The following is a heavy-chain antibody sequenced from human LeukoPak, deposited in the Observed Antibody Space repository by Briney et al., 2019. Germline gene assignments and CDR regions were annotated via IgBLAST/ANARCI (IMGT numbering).Heavy chain of an antibody. J-gene: IGHJ5*02. V-gene: IGHV4-59*01. CDR3: VRLGLGDEACWFDP. Sequence: PSETLSLTCTVSGGSINTYYWSWIRQPPGKGLEWIGFVYYSGRTSYNPSLKSRVTISVDTSKSQFSLMLSSVTAADTAMYYCVRLGLGDEACWFDPWGQGTLVTVSS. CDR1: GGSINTYY. CDR2: VYYSGRT. D-gene: IGHD3-10*01.